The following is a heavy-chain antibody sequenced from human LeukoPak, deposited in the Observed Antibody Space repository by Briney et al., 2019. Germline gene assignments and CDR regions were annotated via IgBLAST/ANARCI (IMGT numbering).Heavy chain of an antibody. V-gene: IGHV4-39*07. J-gene: IGHJ5*02. CDR2: INHRGTT. D-gene: IGHD2-2*01. CDR3: ARGRSSAPWFDP. Sequence: SETLSLTCIVSGGSISSTTYYGGWIRQPPGKGLEWVGEINHRGTTNYNPSLKSRVTISVDTSKNQFSLKLSSVTAADTAVYYCARGRSSAPWFDPWGQGTLVTVSS. CDR1: GGSISSTTYY.